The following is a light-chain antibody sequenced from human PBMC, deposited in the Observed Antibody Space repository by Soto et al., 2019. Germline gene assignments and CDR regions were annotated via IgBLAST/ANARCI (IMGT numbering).Light chain of an antibody. V-gene: IGKV3-20*01. Sequence: EMVLTQSPGTLSLSPGERATLSCRVSQSVSSSYLAWYQQKPGQAPRLLIYGASSRATGIPERFSGSGSGTDFTLTISRLEPDDYAVYYWQHYDSSPLFGQGTKVEIK. CDR3: QHYDSSPL. CDR1: QSVSSSY. CDR2: GAS. J-gene: IGKJ1*01.